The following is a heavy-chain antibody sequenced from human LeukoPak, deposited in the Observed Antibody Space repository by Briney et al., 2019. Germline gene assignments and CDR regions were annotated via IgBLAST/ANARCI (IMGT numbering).Heavy chain of an antibody. D-gene: IGHD3-22*01. CDR3: AKRGVVIRVILVGFHKEAYYFDS. J-gene: IGHJ4*02. CDR1: GITLSNYA. CDR2: ISGSGGGT. Sequence: PGGSLRLSCAVSGITLSNYAMSWVRQAPGKGLEWVAGISGSGGGTNYADSVKGRFTISRDNSKNTLCLQMNNLRVDDTAVYFCAKRGVVIRVILVGFHKEAYYFDSWGQGALVTVSS. V-gene: IGHV3-23*01.